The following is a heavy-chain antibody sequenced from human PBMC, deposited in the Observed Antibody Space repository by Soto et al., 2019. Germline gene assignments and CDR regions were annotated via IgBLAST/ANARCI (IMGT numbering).Heavy chain of an antibody. D-gene: IGHD6-19*01. V-gene: IGHV3-23*01. CDR1: GFTFSSFA. Sequence: GGSLRLSCAASGFTFSSFAMSWVRQAPGEGLEWVSTITGSGDSTYYADSVKGRFTISRDNSENTFYLQMNSLRADDTALYYCAREAHSSGWYVDYWGQGALVTVSS. CDR2: ITGSGDST. CDR3: AREAHSSGWYVDY. J-gene: IGHJ4*02.